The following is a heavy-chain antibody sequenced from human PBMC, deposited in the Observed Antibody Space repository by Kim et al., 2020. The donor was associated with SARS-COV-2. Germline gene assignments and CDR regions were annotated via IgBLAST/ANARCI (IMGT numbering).Heavy chain of an antibody. CDR2: ISSSSSTI. D-gene: IGHD6-19*01. CDR1: GFTFSSYS. CDR3: ARISVSEVQTSFDY. V-gene: IGHV3-48*02. J-gene: IGHJ4*02. Sequence: GGSLRLSCAASGFTFSSYSMNWVRQAPGKGLEWVSYISSSSSTIYYADSVKGRFTISRDNAKNSLYLQMNSLRDEDTAVYYCARISVSEVQTSFDYWGQGTLVTVSS.